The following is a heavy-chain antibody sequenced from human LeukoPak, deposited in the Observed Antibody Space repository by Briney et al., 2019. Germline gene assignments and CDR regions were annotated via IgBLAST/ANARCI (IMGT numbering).Heavy chain of an antibody. CDR3: ARAQTVVTSPKYWYFDL. J-gene: IGHJ2*01. Sequence: ASVTVSCKASGYTFTVYYMHWVRQAPGQGLEWMGWINPSSGGTNYAQKFQGRVTMTRDTSISTAYMELSRLRSDDTAVYYCARAQTVVTSPKYWYFDLWGRGTLVTVSS. V-gene: IGHV1-2*02. CDR1: GYTFTVYY. CDR2: INPSSGGT. D-gene: IGHD4-23*01.